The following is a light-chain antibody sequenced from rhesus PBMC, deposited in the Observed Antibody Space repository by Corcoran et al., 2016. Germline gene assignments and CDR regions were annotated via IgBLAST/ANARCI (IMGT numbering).Light chain of an antibody. CDR3: QHGYGTPLT. V-gene: IGKV1-74*01. Sequence: DIQMTQSPSSLSASVGDRVTITCRASENVNNYLNWYQQKPGKAPKLLLYKAYTLQSGVPSRFSGSGSGTDYTFTISSLQPEDVATYYCQHGYGTPLTFGGVTKVELK. CDR1: ENVNNY. J-gene: IGKJ4*01. CDR2: KAY.